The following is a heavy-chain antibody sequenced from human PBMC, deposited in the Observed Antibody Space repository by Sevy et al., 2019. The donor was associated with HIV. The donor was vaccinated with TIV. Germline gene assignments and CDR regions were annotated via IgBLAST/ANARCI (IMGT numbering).Heavy chain of an antibody. Sequence: GGSLRLSCAASGFTLSSYWMSWVRQAPGKGLEWVANIKQDGSEKYYVDSVKGRFTISRDNAKNSLYLQMNSLRAEDTAVYYCARVLHIVVVTANNDAFDIWGQGTMVTVSS. CDR2: IKQDGSEK. V-gene: IGHV3-7*01. D-gene: IGHD2-21*02. CDR1: GFTLSSYW. J-gene: IGHJ3*02. CDR3: ARVLHIVVVTANNDAFDI.